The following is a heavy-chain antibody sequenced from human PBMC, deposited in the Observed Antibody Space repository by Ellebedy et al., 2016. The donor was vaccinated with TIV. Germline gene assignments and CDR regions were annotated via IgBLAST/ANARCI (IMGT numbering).Heavy chain of an antibody. J-gene: IGHJ5*02. CDR2: TSCSGTT. V-gene: IGHV4-61*01. CDR3: ARDRGYMVTFGGVMGFDP. Sequence: GSLRLSCTVSGASVSSGSFCRNWIRQPPGKGLEWIGCTSCSGTTNYNPSLKSRVTISVDTSKNQFSLNLSSVTAADTAVYFCARDRGYMVTFGGVMGFDPWGQGTLVTVSS. D-gene: IGHD3-16*01. CDR1: GASVSSGSFC.